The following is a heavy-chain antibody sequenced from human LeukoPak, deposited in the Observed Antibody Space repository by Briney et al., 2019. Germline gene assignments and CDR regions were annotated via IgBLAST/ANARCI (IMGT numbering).Heavy chain of an antibody. CDR1: GGSIRSYY. CDR2: IYSSGTT. J-gene: IGHJ4*02. D-gene: IGHD2-21*01. V-gene: IGHV4-59*12. CDR3: ARVQNSGSYFDY. Sequence: SETLSLTCTVSGGSIRSYYWSWVRQPPGKGLEWIGYIYSSGTTNYNPSLKSRVTISIDKSKNQFSLKLSSVTAADTAVYYCARVQNSGSYFDYWGQGTLVTVSS.